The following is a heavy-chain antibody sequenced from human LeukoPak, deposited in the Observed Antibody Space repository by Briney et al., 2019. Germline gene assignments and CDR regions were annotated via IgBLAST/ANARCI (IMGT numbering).Heavy chain of an antibody. Sequence: GGSLRLSCAASGFTVSSNYMSWVRQAPGKGLEWVSVIYSGGSTYYADSVKGRFTISRHNSKNTLYLQMNSLRAEDTAVYYCARRKNYYDSSGYYTIYYFDYWGQGTLVTVSS. D-gene: IGHD3-22*01. V-gene: IGHV3-53*04. CDR1: GFTVSSNY. J-gene: IGHJ4*02. CDR2: IYSGGST. CDR3: ARRKNYYDSSGYYTIYYFDY.